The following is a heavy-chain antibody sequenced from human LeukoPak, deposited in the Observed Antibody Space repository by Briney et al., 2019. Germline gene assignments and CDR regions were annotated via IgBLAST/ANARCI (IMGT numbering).Heavy chain of an antibody. CDR2: IYYSGST. CDR3: ARNDYYYHILTGYYGGTTFDY. Sequence: PSETLSLTCTVSGGSISSGGYYWSWIRQHPGKGLEWIGYIYYSGSTYYNPSLKSRVTISVDTSKNQFSLKLSSVTAADTAVYYCARNDYYYHILTGYYGGTTFDYWGQGTLVTVSS. D-gene: IGHD3-9*01. V-gene: IGHV4-31*03. CDR1: GGSISSGGYY. J-gene: IGHJ4*02.